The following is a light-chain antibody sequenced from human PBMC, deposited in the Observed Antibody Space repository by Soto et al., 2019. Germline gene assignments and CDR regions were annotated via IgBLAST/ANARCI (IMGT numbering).Light chain of an antibody. Sequence: QSVLTQPPSASGSPGQSVTISCTGTSSDVGGYNYVSWYQQHPGKAPKLMIYDVSERPSGVPDRFSGYKSGNTASLTVSGLQAEDEADYYCNSYAGTNNLVFGGGTKVTVL. J-gene: IGLJ2*01. V-gene: IGLV2-8*01. CDR1: SSDVGGYNY. CDR3: NSYAGTNNLV. CDR2: DVS.